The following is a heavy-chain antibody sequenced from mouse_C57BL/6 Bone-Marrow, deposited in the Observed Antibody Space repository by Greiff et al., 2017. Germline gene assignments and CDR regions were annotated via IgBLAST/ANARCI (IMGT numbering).Heavy chain of an antibody. J-gene: IGHJ2*01. CDR1: GYTFTSYT. CDR2: INPSSGYT. CDR3: ARWHYGSSYRGFFDY. V-gene: IGHV1-4*01. Sequence: VMLVESGAELARPGASVKMSCKASGYTFTSYTMHWVKPRPGQGLEWIGYINPSSGYTKYNQKFKDKATLTADKSSSTAYMQLSRLTSEDSAVYYCARWHYGSSYRGFFDYWGQGTTLSVST. D-gene: IGHD1-1*01.